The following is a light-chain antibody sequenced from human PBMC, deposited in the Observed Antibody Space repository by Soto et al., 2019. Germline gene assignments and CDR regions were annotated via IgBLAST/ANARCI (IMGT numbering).Light chain of an antibody. CDR1: QSVSRNY. CDR2: GAS. V-gene: IGKV3-20*01. CDR3: QQYNGWPIT. Sequence: EIVLTQSSGTLSLSPGERATLSCRASQSVSRNYLAWYQQKPGQAPRLLISGASSRATGIPDGFTGSGSGTDFTLTISRLEPEDFAVYYCQQYNGWPITFGQGTRLEI. J-gene: IGKJ5*01.